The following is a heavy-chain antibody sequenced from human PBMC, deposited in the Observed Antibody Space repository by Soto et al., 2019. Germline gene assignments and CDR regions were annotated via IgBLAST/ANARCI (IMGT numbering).Heavy chain of an antibody. D-gene: IGHD6-6*01. Sequence: PSETLSLTCTVSGGSISSSSYYWGWIRQPPGKGLEWIGSIYYSGSTYYNPSLKSRVTISVDTSKNQFSLKLSSVTAADTAVYYCARHASVIAARPGRIDYWGQGTLVTVSS. CDR2: IYYSGST. CDR1: GGSISSSSYY. V-gene: IGHV4-39*01. J-gene: IGHJ4*02. CDR3: ARHASVIAARPGRIDY.